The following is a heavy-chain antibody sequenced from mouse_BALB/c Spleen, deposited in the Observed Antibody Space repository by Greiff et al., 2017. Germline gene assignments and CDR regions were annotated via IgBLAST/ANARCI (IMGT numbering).Heavy chain of an antibody. J-gene: IGHJ2*01. CDR2: ISNGGGST. D-gene: IGHD2-3*01. V-gene: IGHV5-12-2*01. Sequence: EVKLMESGGGLVQPGGSLKLSCAASGFTFSSYTMSWVRQTPEKRLEWVAYISNGGGSTYYPDTVKGRFTISRDNAKNTLYLQMSSLKSADTAMYYCARHGYYEDFDYWGQGTTLTVSS. CDR1: GFTFSSYT. CDR3: ARHGYYEDFDY.